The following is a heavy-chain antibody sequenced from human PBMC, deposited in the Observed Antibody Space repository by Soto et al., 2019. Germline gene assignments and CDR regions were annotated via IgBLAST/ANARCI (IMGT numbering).Heavy chain of an antibody. J-gene: IGHJ6*02. Sequence: PSETLSLTCAVSGGSFNCYYWSWIRQPPGKGLEWIGEITHTGSATYNPSLKSRVTISVDASKYQFSLSVTSATAADAAVYYCARXGSPDRALSYYYYYGMDVWGQGTTVTV. V-gene: IGHV4-34*01. CDR3: ARXGSPDRALSYYYYYGMDV. CDR2: ITHTGSA. CDR1: GGSFNCYY.